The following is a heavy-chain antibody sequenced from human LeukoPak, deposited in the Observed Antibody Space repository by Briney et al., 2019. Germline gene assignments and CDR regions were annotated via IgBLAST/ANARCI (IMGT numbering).Heavy chain of an antibody. CDR2: INPNSGGT. J-gene: IGHJ6*02. Sequence: ASVKVSCKASGYTFTGYYMHWVRQAPGQGLEWMGWINPNSGGTNHAQKFQGRVTMTRDTSISTAYMELSRLRSDDTAVYYCARSPRYYGSGSSPSRYYGMDVWGQGTTVTVSS. CDR3: ARSPRYYGSGSSPSRYYGMDV. D-gene: IGHD3-10*01. CDR1: GYTFTGYY. V-gene: IGHV1-2*02.